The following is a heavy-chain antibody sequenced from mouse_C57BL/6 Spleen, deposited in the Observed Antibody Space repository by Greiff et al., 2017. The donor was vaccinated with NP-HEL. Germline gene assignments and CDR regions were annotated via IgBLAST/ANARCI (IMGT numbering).Heavy chain of an antibody. D-gene: IGHD1-1*01. CDR2: IYPSDSET. Sequence: QVQLQQPGAELVSPGSSVKLSSKASGYTFTSSWLVWVKQRLDQALEWIGNIYPSDSETHYNQKFKDKATLTVDKSSSTAYMQRSSLTSEDSAVYYCARPYYYGSSNWYFDVWGTGTTVTVSS. CDR1: GYTFTSSW. J-gene: IGHJ1*03. V-gene: IGHV1-61*01. CDR3: ARPYYYGSSNWYFDV.